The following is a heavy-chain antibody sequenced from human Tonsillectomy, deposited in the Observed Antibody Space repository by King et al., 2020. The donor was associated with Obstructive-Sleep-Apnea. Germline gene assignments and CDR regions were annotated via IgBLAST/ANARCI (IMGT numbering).Heavy chain of an antibody. J-gene: IGHJ4*02. Sequence: AQLVQSGAEVKKPGESLRISCKGSGYSFTNYWITWVRQMPGKGLEWMGRIDPSDSYTNYSLSFHGHVTISADKSISTAYLQWSSLKASDTAMYYCARLLKDSNGYYYGDYWGQGTLVTVSS. CDR2: IDPSDSYT. CDR3: ARLLKDSNGYYYGDY. D-gene: IGHD3-22*01. CDR1: GYSFTNYW. V-gene: IGHV5-10-1*01.